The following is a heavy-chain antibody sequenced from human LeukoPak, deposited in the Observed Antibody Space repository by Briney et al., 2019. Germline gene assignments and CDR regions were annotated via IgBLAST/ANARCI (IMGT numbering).Heavy chain of an antibody. Sequence: GESLKISCKGSGYSFTSYWISWVRQMPGKGLEWMGRIDPSDSYTNYSPSFQCHVTISADKSISTAYLQWSSLKASDTAMYYCARGFYGSGSPFDYWGQGTLVTVSS. D-gene: IGHD3-10*01. V-gene: IGHV5-10-1*01. CDR3: ARGFYGSGSPFDY. CDR2: IDPSDSYT. CDR1: GYSFTSYW. J-gene: IGHJ4*02.